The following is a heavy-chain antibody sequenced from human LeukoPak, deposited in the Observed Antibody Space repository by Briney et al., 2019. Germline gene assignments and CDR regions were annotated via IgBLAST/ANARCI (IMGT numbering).Heavy chain of an antibody. D-gene: IGHD4/OR15-4a*01. CDR1: GFTVSTNY. J-gene: IGHJ4*02. CDR3: ARGPNVFDY. V-gene: IGHV3-53*01. Sequence: GGSLRLSCAASGFTVSTNYMSWVRQAPGKGLEWVAVSYSGGTTYYADSVKGRFTISRNNSKNKLYLQMNSLRAEGTAVYYCARGPNVFDYWGRGTSVTVSS. CDR2: SYSGGTT.